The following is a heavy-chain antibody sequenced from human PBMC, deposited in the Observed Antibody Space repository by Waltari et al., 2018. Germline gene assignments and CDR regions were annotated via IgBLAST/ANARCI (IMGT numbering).Heavy chain of an antibody. V-gene: IGHV3-33*01. D-gene: IGHD3-22*01. CDR3: VRARYYDSSGLFYGLDV. J-gene: IGHJ6*02. Sequence: QVQLVESGGGVVQPGRSLRLSCAGSGVSLSRYGFYWVRQAPGRGPGWCSLIWDEGTKTHYEDSVKGRFTMSRDTSKKMFFLQMDSLRAKDTAVYYCVRARYYDSSGLFYGLDVWGQGTTVTVSS. CDR1: GVSLSRYG. CDR2: IWDEGTKT.